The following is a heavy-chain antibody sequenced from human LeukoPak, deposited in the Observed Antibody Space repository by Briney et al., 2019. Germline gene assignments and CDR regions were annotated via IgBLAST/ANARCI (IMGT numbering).Heavy chain of an antibody. D-gene: IGHD6-19*01. CDR1: GYTFTSYY. Sequence: ASVKVSCKASGYTFTSYYIHWLRQAPGQGLEWMGIINPGGGGTDYAQKFQGRLTMTRDASTSTVYMEVSSLRFEDTAVYYCARDWGIEGRDIPVAGRSDYYFGLDVWGQGTTVTVSS. V-gene: IGHV1-46*01. CDR2: INPGGGGT. J-gene: IGHJ6*02. CDR3: ARDWGIEGRDIPVAGRSDYYFGLDV.